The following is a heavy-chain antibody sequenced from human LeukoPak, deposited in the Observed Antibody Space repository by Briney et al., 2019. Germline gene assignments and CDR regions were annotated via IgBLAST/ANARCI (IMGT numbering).Heavy chain of an antibody. Sequence: GGSLRLSCAASGFTFSSYGMHWVRQAPGKGLEGVAFIRYDGSNKYYADSVKGRFTISRDNSKNTLYLQMNSLRAEDTAVYYWAKDWRYYYDSSGYYYVGGVDYWGQGTLVTVSS. D-gene: IGHD3-22*01. CDR1: GFTFSSYG. V-gene: IGHV3-30*02. J-gene: IGHJ4*02. CDR2: IRYDGSNK. CDR3: AKDWRYYYDSSGYYYVGGVDY.